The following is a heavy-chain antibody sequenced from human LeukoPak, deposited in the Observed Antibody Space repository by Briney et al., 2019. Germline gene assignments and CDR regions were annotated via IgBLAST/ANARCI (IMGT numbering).Heavy chain of an antibody. Sequence: GGSLRLFCTVSGFTVSSNSMSWVRQAPGKGLEWVSFIYSDNTHYSDSVKGRFTISRDNSKNTLYLQMNSLRAEDTAVYYCAKDANYGDYGRPENWYFDLWGRGTLVTVSS. D-gene: IGHD4-17*01. CDR1: GFTVSSNS. V-gene: IGHV3-53*01. CDR3: AKDANYGDYGRPENWYFDL. J-gene: IGHJ2*01. CDR2: IYSDNT.